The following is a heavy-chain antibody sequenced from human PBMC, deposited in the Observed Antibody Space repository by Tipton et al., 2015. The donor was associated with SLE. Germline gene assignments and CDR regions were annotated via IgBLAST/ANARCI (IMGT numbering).Heavy chain of an antibody. CDR1: GGSISESTYS. J-gene: IGHJ4*02. CDR3: ARDPKY. CDR2: MYFSGNT. Sequence: LRLYCTVSGGSISESTYSWDWIRQATWKGLEWIGSMYFSGNTYYNPFLRSRVTISVDTSKNQFYLKLTSVTAADTAVYYCARDPKYWGQGTLVIVSS. V-gene: IGHV4-39*07.